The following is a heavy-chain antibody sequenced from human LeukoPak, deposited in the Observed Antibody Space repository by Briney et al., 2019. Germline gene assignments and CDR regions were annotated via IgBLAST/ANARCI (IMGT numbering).Heavy chain of an antibody. CDR1: GFTFSNAW. Sequence: PGGSLRLSCATSGFTFSNAWMNWVRQAPGKGLEWVGRIRSNSDGGIIDYAAPVKGRFTLSRVDLKTTLYLQMNSLQTEDTAVYYCATDFYDSTWGQGTLVTVSS. CDR2: IRSNSDGGII. D-gene: IGHD3-22*01. V-gene: IGHV3-15*07. CDR3: ATDFYDST. J-gene: IGHJ5*02.